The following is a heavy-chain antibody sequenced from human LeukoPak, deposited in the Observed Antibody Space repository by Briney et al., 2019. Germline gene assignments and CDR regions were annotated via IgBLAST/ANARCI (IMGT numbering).Heavy chain of an antibody. V-gene: IGHV4-34*01. J-gene: IGHJ5*02. CDR3: ARGAHWITMVRGVRGWFDP. CDR1: GGSFSGYY. CDR2: INHSGST. D-gene: IGHD3-10*01. Sequence: PSETLSLTCAAYGGSFSGYYWSWIRQPPGKGLEWIGEINHSGSTNYNPSLKSRVTISVDTSKNQFSLKLSSVTAADTAVYYCARGAHWITMVRGVRGWFDPWGQGTLVTVSS.